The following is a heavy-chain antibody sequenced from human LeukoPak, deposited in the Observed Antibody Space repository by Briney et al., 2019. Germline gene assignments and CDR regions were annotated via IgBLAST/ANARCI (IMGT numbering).Heavy chain of an antibody. Sequence: GGSLRLSCAASGFTFSSYGMHWVRQAPGKGLEWVAVIWYDGSNKYYADSVKGRFTISRDNSKNTLYLQMNSLRAEDTAVYYCAKNSYRSGSGYFDYWGQGTLVTVSS. D-gene: IGHD3-10*01. CDR2: IWYDGSNK. V-gene: IGHV3-33*06. CDR1: GFTFSSYG. CDR3: AKNSYRSGSGYFDY. J-gene: IGHJ4*02.